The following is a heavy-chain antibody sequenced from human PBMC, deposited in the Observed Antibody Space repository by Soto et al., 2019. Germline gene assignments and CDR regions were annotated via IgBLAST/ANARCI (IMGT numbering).Heavy chain of an antibody. CDR2: IYNSGST. CDR3: ARDRAYYESNGLYCDY. Sequence: SETLSLTGTVCGASISSYYCSWIRQPPWKGLEWMGYIYNSGSTNYNPSLKSRVAISLDTSKNQFSLKLNSVTAADTAVYYCARDRAYYESNGLYCDYWGQGTL. CDR1: GASISSYY. V-gene: IGHV4-59*01. J-gene: IGHJ4*02. D-gene: IGHD3-22*01.